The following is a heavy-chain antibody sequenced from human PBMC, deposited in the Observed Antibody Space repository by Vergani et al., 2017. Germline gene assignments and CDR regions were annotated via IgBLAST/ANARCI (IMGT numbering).Heavy chain of an antibody. CDR3: ARDRRPYSSGWGFDY. Sequence: EVQLVESGGGLVQPGRSLRLSCSGSGFTLGDYAMTWVRQAPGKGLEWVSSISSSSSYIYYADSVKGRFTISRDNAKNSLYLQMNSLRAEDTAVYYCARDRRPYSSGWGFDYWGQGTLVTVSS. CDR2: ISSSSSYI. V-gene: IGHV3-21*01. D-gene: IGHD6-19*01. J-gene: IGHJ4*02. CDR1: GFTLGDYA.